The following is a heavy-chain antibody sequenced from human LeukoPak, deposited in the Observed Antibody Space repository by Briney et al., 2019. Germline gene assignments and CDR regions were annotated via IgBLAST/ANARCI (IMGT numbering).Heavy chain of an antibody. Sequence: GGSLRLSCAASGFTFSSYWMHWVRHAPGKGLVWVSRINSDGSSTSYAASVKGRFTISRDNAKNTLYLQMNSLRAEDTAVYYCAREIGITWRRGGFDPWGQGTLVTVSS. CDR3: AREIGITWRRGGFDP. D-gene: IGHD3-16*01. CDR1: GFTFSSYW. J-gene: IGHJ5*02. V-gene: IGHV3-74*01. CDR2: INSDGSST.